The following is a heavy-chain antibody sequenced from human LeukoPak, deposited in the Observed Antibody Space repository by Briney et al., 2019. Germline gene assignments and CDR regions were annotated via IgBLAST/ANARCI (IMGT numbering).Heavy chain of an antibody. D-gene: IGHD2-15*01. J-gene: IGHJ4*02. CDR3: AKSGCSGGSCYENY. Sequence: PGGSLRLSCAASGFTFSSYAMSWVRQAPGKGLEWVSAISGSGGSTYYADSVKGRFTISRDNSKNTLYLQMNSLRAEDTAVYYCAKSGCSGGSCYENYWGQGTLVTVSS. V-gene: IGHV3-23*01. CDR1: GFTFSSYA. CDR2: ISGSGGST.